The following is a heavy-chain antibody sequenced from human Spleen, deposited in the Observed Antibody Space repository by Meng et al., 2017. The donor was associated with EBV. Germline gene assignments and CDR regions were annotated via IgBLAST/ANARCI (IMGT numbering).Heavy chain of an antibody. V-gene: IGHV4-61*01. D-gene: IGHD3-10*01. Sequence: QWQFYVSGPPLVKPSETLSLPCTVSGGSVSSGNHYWGWIRQLPEKGLEWIAYMYYSGSTNYNPSLKSRVTISVDTSKNQFSLKLNSVTAADTAVYYCGRIMVRGVTSIDCWGQGTLVTVSS. CDR2: MYYSGST. J-gene: IGHJ4*02. CDR3: GRIMVRGVTSIDC. CDR1: GGSVSSGNHY.